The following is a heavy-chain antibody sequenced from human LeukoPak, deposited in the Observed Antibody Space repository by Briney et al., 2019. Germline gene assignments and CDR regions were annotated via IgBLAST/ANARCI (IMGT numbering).Heavy chain of an antibody. V-gene: IGHV3-11*05. CDR3: ARVLDLSKRGLDAFDI. J-gene: IGHJ3*02. D-gene: IGHD3-16*01. CDR1: GFTFSDYY. CDR2: ISSSSSYT. Sequence: GRSLRLSCAASGFTFSDYYMSWIRQAPGKGLEWVSYISSSSSYTNYADSVKGRFTISRDNAKNSLYLQMNSLRAEDTAVYYCARVLDLSKRGLDAFDIWGQGTMVTVSS.